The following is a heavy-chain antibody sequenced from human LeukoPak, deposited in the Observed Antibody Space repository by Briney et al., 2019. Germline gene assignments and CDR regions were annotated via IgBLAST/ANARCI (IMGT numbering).Heavy chain of an antibody. V-gene: IGHV4-34*01. D-gene: IGHD3-10*01. Sequence: SETLSLTCAVFGGSFMNYHWSWIRQPPGKGLEWIGEINYSGSTHYNPSLKSRLTMSVDMSKNQLSLKMSSVTAADTAVYYCAYLMVRGGIIQDYWGQGTLVTVSS. CDR2: INYSGST. J-gene: IGHJ4*02. CDR3: AYLMVRGGIIQDY. CDR1: GGSFMNYH.